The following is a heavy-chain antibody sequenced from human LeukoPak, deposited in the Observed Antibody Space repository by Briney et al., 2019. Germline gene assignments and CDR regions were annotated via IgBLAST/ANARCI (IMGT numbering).Heavy chain of an antibody. CDR1: GGSISSSNW. Sequence: SGTLSLTCAVSGGSISSSNWWSWVRQPPGKGLEWIGRIYTSGSTNYNPSLKSRATMSVDTSKNQFSLKLSSVTAADTAVYYWARGFLEILAARPTNYFDYGGQEPLVAVSS. D-gene: IGHD6-6*01. V-gene: IGHV4-4*02. CDR3: ARGFLEILAARPTNYFDY. CDR2: IYTSGST. J-gene: IGHJ4*02.